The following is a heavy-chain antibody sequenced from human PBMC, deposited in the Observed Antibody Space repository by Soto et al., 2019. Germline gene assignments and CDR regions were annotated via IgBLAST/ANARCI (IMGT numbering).Heavy chain of an antibody. V-gene: IGHV1-18*04. J-gene: IGHJ4*02. Sequence: ASVNVSCKASGYTFTSYGISWVRQAPGQGLEWMGWISAYNGNTNYAQKLQGRVTMTTDTSTSTAYMELRSLRSDDTAVYYCARGFTTYYDILTGSVYFDYWGQGTMVTVYS. CDR1: GYTFTSYG. CDR2: ISAYNGNT. CDR3: ARGFTTYYDILTGSVYFDY. D-gene: IGHD3-9*01.